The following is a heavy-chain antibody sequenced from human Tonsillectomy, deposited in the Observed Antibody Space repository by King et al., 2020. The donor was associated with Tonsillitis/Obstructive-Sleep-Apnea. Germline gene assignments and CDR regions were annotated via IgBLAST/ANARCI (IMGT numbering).Heavy chain of an antibody. D-gene: IGHD2-2*01. CDR2: IYSGGST. J-gene: IGHJ3*02. Sequence: VQLVESGGGLIQPGGSLRLSCAASGFTVSSNYMSWVRQAPGKGLEWVSVIYSGGSTYYADSVKGRFTISRDNSKNTLYLQMNSLRAEDTAVYYCARGGEVPAAMGLITSTFDIWGQGTVVTVSS. CDR1: GFTVSSNY. V-gene: IGHV3-53*01. CDR3: ARGGEVPAAMGLITSTFDI.